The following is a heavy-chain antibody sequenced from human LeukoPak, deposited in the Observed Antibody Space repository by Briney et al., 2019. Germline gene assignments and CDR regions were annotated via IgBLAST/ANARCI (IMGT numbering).Heavy chain of an antibody. CDR1: GFTVSSNY. Sequence: PGGSLRLSCAASGFTVSSNYMSWVRQAPGKGLEWVSVTYSNGRTYYADSVKGRFTISRDISKNTLYLQMNSLRAEDTAVYYCARQTGSGLFILPGGQGTLVTVSS. CDR3: ARQTGSGLFILP. J-gene: IGHJ4*02. CDR2: TYSNGRT. D-gene: IGHD3/OR15-3a*01. V-gene: IGHV3-53*01.